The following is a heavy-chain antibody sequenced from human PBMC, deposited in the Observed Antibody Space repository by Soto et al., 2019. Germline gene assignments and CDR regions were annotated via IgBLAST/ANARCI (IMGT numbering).Heavy chain of an antibody. D-gene: IGHD6-13*01. V-gene: IGHV2-5*02. CDR1: GFSLSTSAVG. CDR3: AHTKIGVAAGNRVYLLDP. J-gene: IGHJ5*02. Sequence: QITLKESGPTLVKPTQTLTLTCTFSGFSLSTSAVGVGWIRQPPGKALEWLAVIFWDDDKRYSPSLKNRLTISKDTSRNQVVLTMTNMDPVDTATYYCAHTKIGVAAGNRVYLLDPWGQGTLVTVSS. CDR2: IFWDDDK.